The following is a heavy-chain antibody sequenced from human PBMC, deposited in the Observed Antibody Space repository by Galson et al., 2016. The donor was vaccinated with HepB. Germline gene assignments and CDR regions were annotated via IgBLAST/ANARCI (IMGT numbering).Heavy chain of an antibody. Sequence: SLRLSCAASGFVFSNYGMHWVRQAPGKELEWVAGLSYNGLNQHYPDSLMGRFTVSRDNSKRIMYLQMDSLRPDDTAVYYCAKCPPGTRGSLDSWGQGTLVTVSS. CDR2: LSYNGLNQ. D-gene: IGHD1-14*01. CDR3: AKCPPGTRGSLDS. CDR1: GFVFSNYG. V-gene: IGHV3-30*18. J-gene: IGHJ4*02.